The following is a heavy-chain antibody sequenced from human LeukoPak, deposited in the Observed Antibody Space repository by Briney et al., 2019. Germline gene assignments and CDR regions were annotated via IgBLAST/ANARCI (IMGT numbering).Heavy chain of an antibody. CDR1: GYTITSFA. J-gene: IGHJ4*02. V-gene: IGHV1-46*01. CDR3: ARVNLGDYDSSGYYSTPLFDY. CDR2: INPSRGIT. Sequence: GASVKVSCKASGYTITSFAFSWVRQAPGQGLEWMGIINPSRGITSYAQKFQGRVTMTRDTSTSTVYMELSSLRSEDTAVYYCARVNLGDYDSSGYYSTPLFDYWGQGTLVTVSS. D-gene: IGHD3-22*01.